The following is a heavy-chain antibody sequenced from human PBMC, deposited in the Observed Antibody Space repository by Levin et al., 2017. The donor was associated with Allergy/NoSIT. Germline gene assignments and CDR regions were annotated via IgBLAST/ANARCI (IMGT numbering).Heavy chain of an antibody. V-gene: IGHV3-33*01. D-gene: IGHD3-9*01. Sequence: GESLKISCAASGFTFSSYGMHWVRQAPGKGLEWVAVIWYDGSNKYYADSVKGRFTISRDNSKNTLYLQMNSLRAEDTAVYYCARSLRYFDWPLYYYYGMDVWGQGTTVTVSS. CDR2: IWYDGSNK. CDR3: ARSLRYFDWPLYYYYGMDV. CDR1: GFTFSSYG. J-gene: IGHJ6*02.